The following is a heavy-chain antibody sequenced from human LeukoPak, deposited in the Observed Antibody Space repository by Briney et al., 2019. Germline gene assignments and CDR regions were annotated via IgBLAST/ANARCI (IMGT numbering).Heavy chain of an antibody. D-gene: IGHD3-10*01. CDR3: ARRYYYASGGYYFDS. V-gene: IGHV3-7*01. CDR1: GFTFSSYW. Sequence: PGGSLRLSCAASGFTFSSYWMSWVRQAPGKGLEWVATIKQDGSEKYYVDSVKGRFTISRDNAKNSLYLQMNTLRAEDTAIYYCARRYYYASGGYYFDSWGQGTLVTVSS. CDR2: IKQDGSEK. J-gene: IGHJ4*02.